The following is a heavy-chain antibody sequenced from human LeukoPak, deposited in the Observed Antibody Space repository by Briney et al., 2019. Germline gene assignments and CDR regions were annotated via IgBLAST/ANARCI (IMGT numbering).Heavy chain of an antibody. V-gene: IGHV3-48*04. CDR3: AKDPGGKGDY. CDR1: GFTVSNAW. CDR2: ISASSSVI. Sequence: GGSLRLSCAASGFTVSNAWMSWVRQAPGKGLEWISYISASSSVIYYADSVKGRFSISRDNAKNSLYLQMNSLRAEDTAVYYCAKDPGGKGDYWGQGTLVTVSS. J-gene: IGHJ4*02. D-gene: IGHD4-23*01.